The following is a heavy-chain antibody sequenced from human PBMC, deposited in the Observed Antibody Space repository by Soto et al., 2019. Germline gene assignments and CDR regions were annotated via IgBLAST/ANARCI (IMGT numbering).Heavy chain of an antibody. Sequence: ASVKVSCKASGYTFTSYDIYWVRQATGQGLEWMGWMNPNTGNSGYAQKFQGRVTMTSDTSISTAHMELSSLRSEDTAVYYCARRAETNGWNGFGADKYYFDFWGQGTLVTVSS. CDR2: MNPNTGNS. CDR1: GYTFTSYD. J-gene: IGHJ4*02. CDR3: ARRAETNGWNGFGADKYYFDF. V-gene: IGHV1-8*01. D-gene: IGHD1-1*01.